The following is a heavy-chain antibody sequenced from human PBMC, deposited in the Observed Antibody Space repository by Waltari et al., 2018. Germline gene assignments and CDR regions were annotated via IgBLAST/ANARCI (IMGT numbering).Heavy chain of an antibody. V-gene: IGHV3-30*02. D-gene: IGHD2-2*01. CDR2: TRYDVNSK. Sequence: QGQLVESGGGVVQPGGSRRVSGDASGFPCRIYGMPLVRQAPGKCLEWVAFTRYDVNSKFYGDSVKGRFTISRDNSKKTLHLQMNSLRAEDTAVYYCAKDICSSTNCPPFDPWGQGTLVTVSS. CDR3: AKDICSSTNCPPFDP. J-gene: IGHJ5*02. CDR1: GFPCRIYG.